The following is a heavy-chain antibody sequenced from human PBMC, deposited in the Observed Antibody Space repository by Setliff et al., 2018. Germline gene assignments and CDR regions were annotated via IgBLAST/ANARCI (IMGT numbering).Heavy chain of an antibody. CDR2: IYYSGST. J-gene: IGHJ6*03. D-gene: IGHD3-10*01. V-gene: IGHV4-39*01. CDR3: ARHKSNGSGSYPSLYMDV. CDR1: GGSISSGNYY. Sequence: SETLSLTCRVSGGSISSGNYYWGLIRQPPGKGLEWVATIYYSGSTYSNPSLKSRLIISVDAPDNQFSVKLSSVTAADTAVYYCARHKSNGSGSYPSLYMDVWGKGSMVTVSS.